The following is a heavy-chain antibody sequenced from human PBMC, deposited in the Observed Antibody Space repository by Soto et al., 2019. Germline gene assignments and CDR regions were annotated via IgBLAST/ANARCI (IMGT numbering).Heavy chain of an antibody. Sequence: QVQLVESGGGVVQPGRSLRLSCAASGFTFSHYAMHWVRQAPGKGLEWVALMSYDGSNEYYADSVKGRFTISRDNSKNPLYLQMNSLGAGDKAVYFLGKDGSPNFDYWGQGTLVTVSS. CDR3: GKDGSPNFDY. CDR1: GFTFSHYA. J-gene: IGHJ4*02. CDR2: MSYDGSNE. D-gene: IGHD1-26*01. V-gene: IGHV3-30*18.